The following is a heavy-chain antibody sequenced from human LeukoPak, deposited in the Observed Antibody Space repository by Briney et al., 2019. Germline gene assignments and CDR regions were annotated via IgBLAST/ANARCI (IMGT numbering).Heavy chain of an antibody. CDR3: ASGVLWFGELLSQFDY. Sequence: SQTLSLTCTVSGGSISSGDYYWSWVRQPPGKGLEWIGYIYYSGSTSYNTSLESRVNRSVDTSKNQFALKLSSVTAADTAVYYCASGVLWFGELLSQFDYWGQGTLVTVSS. CDR2: IYYSGST. V-gene: IGHV4-30-4*01. J-gene: IGHJ4*02. CDR1: GGSISSGDYY. D-gene: IGHD3-10*01.